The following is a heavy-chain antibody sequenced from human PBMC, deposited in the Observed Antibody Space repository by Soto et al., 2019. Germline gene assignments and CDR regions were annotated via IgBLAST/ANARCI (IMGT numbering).Heavy chain of an antibody. CDR2: ISYNGSNK. V-gene: IGHV3-30-3*01. CDR3: ARDQSATVRCDS. D-gene: IGHD4-17*01. CDR1: GCTFSSYA. Sequence: PAGTLTLSCAASGCTFSSYAMHWVRQAPGKGLEWVGVISYNGSNKYYADPVKGRFTISRDNSKNTLYPQMNSLRAEDTAVYYCARDQSATVRCDSWGQGTLVTVSS. J-gene: IGHJ4*02.